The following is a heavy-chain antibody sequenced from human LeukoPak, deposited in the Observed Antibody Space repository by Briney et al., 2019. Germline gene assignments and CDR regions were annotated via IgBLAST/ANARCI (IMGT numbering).Heavy chain of an antibody. CDR2: IKQDGSEK. CDR1: GFTFSSYW. V-gene: IGHV3-7*01. J-gene: IGHJ4*02. CDR3: ARAISSSWYEYYFDY. D-gene: IGHD6-13*01. Sequence: GGSLRLSCAASGFTFSSYWMSWVRQAPGKGLEWVANIKQDGSEKYYVDSVKGRFTISRDNAKNSLYLQMNSLRAEDTAVYYCARAISSSWYEYYFDYWGQGTLVTVSS.